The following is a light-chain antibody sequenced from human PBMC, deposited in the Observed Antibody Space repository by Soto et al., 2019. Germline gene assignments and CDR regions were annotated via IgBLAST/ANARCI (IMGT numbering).Light chain of an antibody. Sequence: EIMLTQSPGTLSLSTGERATLSCRASQSLSSSYLAWHQQKPGQAPRLVIYGAFSRATGIPDRFSGSGSGTDFTLTINSLQSEDFAVYYCQPYNNWPLTFGGGTKVDI. CDR3: QPYNNWPLT. CDR2: GAF. CDR1: QSLSSSY. J-gene: IGKJ4*01. V-gene: IGKV3-20*01.